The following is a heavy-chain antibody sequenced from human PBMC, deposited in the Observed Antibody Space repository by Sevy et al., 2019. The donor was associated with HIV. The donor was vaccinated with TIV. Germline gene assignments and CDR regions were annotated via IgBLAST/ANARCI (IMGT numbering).Heavy chain of an antibody. CDR3: ALEAGISGSGTARGVFDT. CDR2: ISHGGSP. Sequence: ESLKISCAVYGGPVSGYYWSWMRQSPEKELEWIGEISHGGSPIYNPSLRSRVTISFDTSTRQMSLKMNSVTAADAATYYCALEAGISGSGTARGVFDTWGQGTVVTVSS. D-gene: IGHD3-10*01. J-gene: IGHJ4*02. V-gene: IGHV4-34*01. CDR1: GGPVSGYY.